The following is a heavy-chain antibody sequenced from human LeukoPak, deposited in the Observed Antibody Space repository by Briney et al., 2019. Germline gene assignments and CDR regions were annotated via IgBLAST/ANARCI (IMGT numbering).Heavy chain of an antibody. CDR1: GFTFSSYW. CDR3: ARAGYSSTWYSRYFDL. V-gene: IGHV3-7*01. D-gene: IGHD6-13*01. Sequence: GGSLRLSCAASGFTFSSYWMSWVRQAPGKGLEWVANIKQDGSEKHYVDSVKGRFTISRENAKNSLYLQVNSLRAGDTAVYYCARAGYSSTWYSRYFDLWGRGTLVTVSS. CDR2: IKQDGSEK. J-gene: IGHJ2*01.